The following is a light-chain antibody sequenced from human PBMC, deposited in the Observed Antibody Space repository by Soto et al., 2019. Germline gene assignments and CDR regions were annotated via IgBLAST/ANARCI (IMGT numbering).Light chain of an antibody. V-gene: IGKV3-15*01. Sequence: VGKECRSPLSAYPEKKDNLSCRANQHIISIFAWYPQKPGQAPRLLISGASTRATGGPARFSGSVSGTELTPANERGQPEEYAFYTCHQNNDSPATFVQGTRLEIK. CDR2: GAS. CDR3: HQNNDSPAT. CDR1: QHIISI. J-gene: IGKJ5*01.